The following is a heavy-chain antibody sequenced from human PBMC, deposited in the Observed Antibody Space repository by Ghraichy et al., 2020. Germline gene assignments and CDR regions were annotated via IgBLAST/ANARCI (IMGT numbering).Heavy chain of an antibody. V-gene: IGHV3-7*01. J-gene: IGHJ6*02. CDR1: GFTFSSYW. Sequence: LSLTCAASGFTFSSYWMSWVRQAPGKGLEWVANIKQDGSEKYYVDSVKGRFTISRDNAKNSLYLQMNSLRAEDTAVYYCARVGSFGGGNYYYYGMDVWGQGTTVTVSS. CDR2: IKQDGSEK. CDR3: ARVGSFGGGNYYYYGMDV. D-gene: IGHD3-10*01.